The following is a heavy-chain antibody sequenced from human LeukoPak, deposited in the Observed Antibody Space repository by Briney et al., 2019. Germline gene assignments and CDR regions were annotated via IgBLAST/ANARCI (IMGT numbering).Heavy chain of an antibody. CDR3: ARDRSIFGVVIQYYFDY. J-gene: IGHJ4*02. V-gene: IGHV1-46*01. CDR2: INPSGGST. Sequence: ASVKVSCKASGYTFTSYYMHWVRQAPGQGLEWMGIINPSGGSTSYAQKFQGRVTMTRDTSIGTAYMELSRLRSDDTAVYYCARDRSIFGVVIQYYFDYWGQGTLVTVSS. CDR1: GYTFTSYY. D-gene: IGHD3-3*01.